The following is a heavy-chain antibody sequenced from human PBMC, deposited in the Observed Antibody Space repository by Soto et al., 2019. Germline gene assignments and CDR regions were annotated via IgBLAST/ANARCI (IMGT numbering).Heavy chain of an antibody. J-gene: IGHJ4*02. CDR3: ARAVAVAADFDY. Sequence: ASVKVSCKASGFTFTGYAMHWVRQAPGQRLEWMGWINAGNGNTKYSQKFQGRVTITRDTSASTAYMELSSLRSEDTAVYYCARAVAVAADFDYWGQGTLVTVSS. V-gene: IGHV1-3*01. CDR2: INAGNGNT. D-gene: IGHD6-19*01. CDR1: GFTFTGYA.